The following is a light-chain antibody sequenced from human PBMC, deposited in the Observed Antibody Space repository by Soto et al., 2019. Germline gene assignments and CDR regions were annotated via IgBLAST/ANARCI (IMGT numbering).Light chain of an antibody. CDR2: DAA. CDR3: QQYNSFSRT. Sequence: DLQMTQSPSTLSASVGDRLSITCRASQSISTWLAWFQVKPGKAPKLLIYDAATLQSGVPSRFSGSGSGTEFTLTISSLQPDDFATYYCQQYNSFSRTFGQGTKVEI. J-gene: IGKJ1*01. V-gene: IGKV1-5*01. CDR1: QSISTW.